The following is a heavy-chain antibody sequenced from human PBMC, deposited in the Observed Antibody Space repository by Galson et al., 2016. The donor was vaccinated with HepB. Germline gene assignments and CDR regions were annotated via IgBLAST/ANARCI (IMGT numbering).Heavy chain of an antibody. V-gene: IGHV3-23*01. CDR1: GFTFRGYA. D-gene: IGHD3-10*01. CDR2: ITAAGGFT. CDR3: AKDLQVSPLWLGEFFHDD. J-gene: IGHJ4*02. Sequence: SLRLSCAASGFTFRGYAMSWVRQAPGKGLEWLSSITAAGGFTYYADSVKGRFTIARDNSQKPLYLEMNSLRAEDTAVYYCAKDLQVSPLWLGEFFHDDWGQGTLVAVSS.